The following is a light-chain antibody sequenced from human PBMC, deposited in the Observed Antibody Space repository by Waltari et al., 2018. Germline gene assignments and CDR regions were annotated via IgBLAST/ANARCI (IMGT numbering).Light chain of an antibody. Sequence: EIVLTQSPATLSLSPGERATLPCRASQSVSNYLAWYQQQPGQAPRLLIYDASTRATGTPARFSGSGSGTDFSLTISSLEPEDFAVYYCQQRGNGLTFGGGTKVEIK. CDR1: QSVSNY. V-gene: IGKV3-11*01. CDR3: QQRGNGLT. J-gene: IGKJ4*01. CDR2: DAS.